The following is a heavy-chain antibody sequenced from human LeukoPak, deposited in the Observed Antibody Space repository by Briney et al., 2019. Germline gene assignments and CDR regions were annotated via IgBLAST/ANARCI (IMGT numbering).Heavy chain of an antibody. V-gene: IGHV4-59*12. CDR1: GGSISSYY. J-gene: IGHJ1*01. CDR2: IYYSGST. Sequence: PSEPLSLTCTVPGGSISSYYWSWIRKPPGKGRDGIGRIYYSGSTYYIPSLKSRVTISVDTSKNQFSLKLSSVTAADTAVYYCARDGWYSSSWYKYFQHWGQGTLVTVSS. CDR3: ARDGWYSSSWYKYFQH. D-gene: IGHD6-13*01.